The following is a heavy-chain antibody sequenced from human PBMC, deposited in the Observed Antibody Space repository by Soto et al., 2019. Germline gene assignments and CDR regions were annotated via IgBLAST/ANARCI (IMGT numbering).Heavy chain of an antibody. CDR3: AKPSLPGYSSGWYVGLNFDY. D-gene: IGHD6-19*01. CDR1: GFTFSSYA. V-gene: IGHV3-23*01. Sequence: SGGSLRLSCAASGFTFSSYAMSWVRQAPGKGLEWVSAISGSGGSTYYADSVKGRFTISRDNSKNTLYLQMNSLRAEDTAVYYCAKPSLPGYSSGWYVGLNFDYWGQGTLVTVSS. J-gene: IGHJ4*02. CDR2: ISGSGGST.